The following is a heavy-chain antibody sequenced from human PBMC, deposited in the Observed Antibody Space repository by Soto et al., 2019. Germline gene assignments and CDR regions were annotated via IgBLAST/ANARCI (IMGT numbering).Heavy chain of an antibody. Sequence: SETLSLTCTVSGGSISSHYWSWIRQPPGKGLEWIGYIYYSGSTNYNPSLKSRVTISVDTSKNQFSLKLSSVTAADTAVYYCARSLYDYIWGSYRSLYYYYMDVWGKGTTVTVSS. J-gene: IGHJ6*03. CDR2: IYYSGST. CDR1: GGSISSHY. V-gene: IGHV4-59*11. CDR3: ARSLYDYIWGSYRSLYYYYMDV. D-gene: IGHD3-16*02.